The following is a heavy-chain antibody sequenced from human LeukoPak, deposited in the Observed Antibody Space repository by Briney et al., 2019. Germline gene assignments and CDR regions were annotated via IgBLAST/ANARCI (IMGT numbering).Heavy chain of an antibody. CDR1: GYSISSGYY. V-gene: IGHV4-38-2*02. Sequence: SETLSLTCTVSGYSISSGYYWGWIRQPPGKGLEWIGSIYHSGSTYYNPSLKSRVTISVDTSKNQFSLKLSSVTAADTAVYYCARSRGWLQSHPLGYWGQGTLVTVSS. J-gene: IGHJ4*02. D-gene: IGHD5-24*01. CDR3: ARSRGWLQSHPLGY. CDR2: IYHSGST.